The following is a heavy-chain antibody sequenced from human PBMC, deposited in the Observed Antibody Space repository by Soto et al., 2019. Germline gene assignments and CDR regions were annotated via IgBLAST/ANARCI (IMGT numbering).Heavy chain of an antibody. V-gene: IGHV1-69*05. D-gene: IGHD1-7*01. J-gene: IGHJ6*02. Sequence: QVQLVQSGAEVKKPGSSVKVSCKASGGTFSSYAISWVRQAPGQGLEWMGGIIPIFGTANYAQKFQGRVTITXXEXTXXTYMELSSLRSEDTAVYYCARGSWNYYYYYYGMDAWGQGTTVTVSS. CDR2: IIPIFGTA. CDR3: ARGSWNYYYYYYGMDA. CDR1: GGTFSSYA.